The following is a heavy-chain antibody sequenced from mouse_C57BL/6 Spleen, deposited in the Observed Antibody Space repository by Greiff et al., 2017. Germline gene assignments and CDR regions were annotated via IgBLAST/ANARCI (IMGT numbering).Heavy chain of an antibody. CDR3: ARLYYGSSYWYFDV. V-gene: IGHV15-2*01. J-gene: IGHJ1*03. Sequence: QVQLKQSGSELRSPGSSVKLSCKDFDSEVFPIAYMSWVRQKPGHGFEWIGGILPSIGRTIYGAKFEDKATLDADTLSNTAYLELNSLTSEDSAIYYCARLYYGSSYWYFDVWGTGTTVTVSS. CDR1: DSEVFPIAY. D-gene: IGHD1-1*01. CDR2: ILPSIGRT.